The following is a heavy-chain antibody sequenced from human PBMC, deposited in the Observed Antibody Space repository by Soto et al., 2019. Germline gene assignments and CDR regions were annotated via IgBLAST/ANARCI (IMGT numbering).Heavy chain of an antibody. CDR2: IYHSGTT. V-gene: IGHV4-4*02. Sequence: QVQLQESGPGLVEPSGTLSLTCAVSGASISNTNWLSLVRQPPGKGLEWIGEIYHSGTTNCEPCLTSRVTISVDKSKNQFSLTLSSVTAAETAVYYCAIPGAGDFDYWGQGTLVTVSS. CDR1: GASISNTNW. D-gene: IGHD6-13*01. CDR3: AIPGAGDFDY. J-gene: IGHJ4*02.